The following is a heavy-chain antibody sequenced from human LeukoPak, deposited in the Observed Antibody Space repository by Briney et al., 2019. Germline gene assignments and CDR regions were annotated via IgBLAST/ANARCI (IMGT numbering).Heavy chain of an antibody. CDR1: GGTFSSYA. D-gene: IGHD6-19*01. J-gene: IGHJ6*02. Sequence: SVKVSCKASGGTFSSYAISWVRQAPGQGLEWMGGIIPIFGTANYAQKFQGRVTITADESTSTAYMELSSLRSEDTAVYYCAREVAVAGTVSYFYYYGMDVWGQGTTVTVSS. CDR2: IIPIFGTA. CDR3: AREVAVAGTVSYFYYYGMDV. V-gene: IGHV1-69*13.